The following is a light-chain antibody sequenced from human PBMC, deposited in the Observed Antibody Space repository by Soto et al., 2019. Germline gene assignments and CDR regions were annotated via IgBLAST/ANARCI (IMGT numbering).Light chain of an antibody. J-gene: IGKJ1*01. CDR1: QSISSW. Sequence: DIQMTQSPSILSASVGDRVTITCRASQSISSWLAWYQQKPGKAPKLLIYDASSLESGVPSRFSGSGSGTEFTLTISSLQPDDFATYYCQQYTTWTFGQGTKVEIK. CDR2: DAS. V-gene: IGKV1-5*01. CDR3: QQYTTWT.